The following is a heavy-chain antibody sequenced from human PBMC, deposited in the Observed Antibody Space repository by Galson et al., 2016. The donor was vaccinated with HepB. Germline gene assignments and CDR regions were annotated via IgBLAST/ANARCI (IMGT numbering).Heavy chain of an antibody. J-gene: IGHJ4*02. V-gene: IGHV3-9*01. D-gene: IGHD3-10*01. Sequence: SLRLSCAASGFTFADYAMHWVRQAPGKGLEWVSGLSWNSGTIGYADSVKGRFTISRDNAKNSLYLQMDSLRAEDTAFYYCAKDGVRGAGRYENPEFEYWGQGTLVTVSS. CDR2: LSWNSGTI. CDR1: GFTFADYA. CDR3: AKDGVRGAGRYENPEFEY.